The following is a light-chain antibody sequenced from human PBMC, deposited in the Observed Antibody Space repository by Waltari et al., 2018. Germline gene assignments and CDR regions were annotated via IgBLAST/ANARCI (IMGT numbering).Light chain of an antibody. Sequence: SSELTQDPAVSVALGQTVRITCQGDSLRRYYASWYQQRPGQAPILVLYGQDNRPSGIPDRFSGSTAGNTASLTITGAQAEDDADYYCLSRDTSSTRLFGGGTRLTV. J-gene: IGLJ2*01. V-gene: IGLV3-19*01. CDR1: SLRRYY. CDR2: GQD. CDR3: LSRDTSSTRL.